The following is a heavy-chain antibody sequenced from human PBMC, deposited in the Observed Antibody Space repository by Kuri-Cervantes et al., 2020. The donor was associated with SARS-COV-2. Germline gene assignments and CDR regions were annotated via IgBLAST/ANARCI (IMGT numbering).Heavy chain of an antibody. Sequence: SETLSLTCTVSGGSISSSSYYWGWIRQPPGKGLEWIGSIYYSGSTYYNPSLKSRVTISVDKSKNQFSLKLSSVTAADTAVYYCARRAKMLRFLEWFPGYMDVWGKGTTVTVSS. CDR1: GGSISSSSYY. V-gene: IGHV4-39*01. CDR3: ARRAKMLRFLEWFPGYMDV. D-gene: IGHD3-3*01. CDR2: IYYSGST. J-gene: IGHJ6*03.